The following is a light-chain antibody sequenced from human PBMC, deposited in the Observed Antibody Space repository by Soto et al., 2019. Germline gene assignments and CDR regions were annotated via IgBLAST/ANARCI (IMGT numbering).Light chain of an antibody. CDR2: ASN. V-gene: IGLV1-44*01. J-gene: IGLJ3*02. CDR1: RSNIGSNT. CDR3: AAWDDSLNGPV. Sequence: QSVLTQPPSASGTPGQRVTISCSGSRSNIGSNTVNWYQQVPGTAPKLLIYASNQRPSGVPDRFSGSKSGTSASLAISGLQSDDEADYYCAAWDDSLNGPVFGGGTKLTVL.